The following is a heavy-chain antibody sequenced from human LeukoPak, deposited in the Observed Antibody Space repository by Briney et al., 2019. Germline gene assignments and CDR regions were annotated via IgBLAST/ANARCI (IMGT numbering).Heavy chain of an antibody. D-gene: IGHD3-16*01. CDR2: ISSDGSST. Sequence: GGSLRLSCAASGFTFSSSWMHWVRQPPGRGLVWVSRISSDGSSTIYADSVKGRFTISRDNAKNTLYLQMNSLRVEDIAVYFCARDWGGYGPTSHDYWGQGTLVTVSS. CDR3: ARDWGGYGPTSHDY. CDR1: GFTFSSSW. J-gene: IGHJ4*02. V-gene: IGHV3-74*01.